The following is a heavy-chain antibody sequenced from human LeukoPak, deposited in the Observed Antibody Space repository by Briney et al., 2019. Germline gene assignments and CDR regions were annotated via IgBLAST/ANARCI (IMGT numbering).Heavy chain of an antibody. CDR1: GFTFSSYG. Sequence: GGSLRLSCAASGFTFSSYGMHWVRQAPGKGLEWVAVISYDGSNKYYADSVKGRFTISRDNSKSTLYLQMNSLRAEDTAVYYCAKDLMITFGGVIVALDYWGQGTLVTVSS. V-gene: IGHV3-30*18. J-gene: IGHJ4*02. CDR2: ISYDGSNK. CDR3: AKDLMITFGGVIVALDY. D-gene: IGHD3-16*02.